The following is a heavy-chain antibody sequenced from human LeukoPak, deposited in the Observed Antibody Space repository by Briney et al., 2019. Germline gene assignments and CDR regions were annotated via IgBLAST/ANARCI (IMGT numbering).Heavy chain of an antibody. V-gene: IGHV1-3*01. Sequence: ASVKVSCKASGYTFTTYAMHWVRQAPGQRLEWMGWINAGNGNTKYSQKFQGRVTITRDTSASTAYMELSSLRSEDTAVYYCARTTAMVTIFDYWGQGTLVTVSS. CDR2: INAGNGNT. CDR1: GYTFTTYA. D-gene: IGHD5-18*01. J-gene: IGHJ4*02. CDR3: ARTTAMVTIFDY.